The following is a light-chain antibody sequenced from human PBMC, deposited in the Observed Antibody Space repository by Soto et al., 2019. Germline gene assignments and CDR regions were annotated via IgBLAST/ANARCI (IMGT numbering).Light chain of an antibody. CDR3: SSYTSSSFYV. CDR1: SSDVGGYNY. V-gene: IGLV2-14*01. Sequence: QSELTKPVSVSGSPGQSIPISSTGTSSDVGGYNYVSWYQQHPGKAPKLMIYDVSNRPSGVSNRFSGSKSGNTASLTISGLQAKDEADYYCSSYTSSSFYVFGTGTKVTVL. J-gene: IGLJ1*01. CDR2: DVS.